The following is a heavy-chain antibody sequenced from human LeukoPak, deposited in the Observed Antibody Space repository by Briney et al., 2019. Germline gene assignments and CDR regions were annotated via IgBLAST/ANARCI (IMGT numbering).Heavy chain of an antibody. CDR2: IYYSGST. CDR3: ARHFSGFDH. J-gene: IGHJ4*02. CDR1: GGSISPFY. V-gene: IGHV4-59*08. D-gene: IGHD2-8*02. Sequence: SETLSLTCTVSGGSISPFYWSWIRQSPDKGLVWIGNIYYSGSTNYNPSFKSRVTISLDTSREQYSLHLSSVTAADTAIYYCARHFSGFDHWGQGAQVTVSS.